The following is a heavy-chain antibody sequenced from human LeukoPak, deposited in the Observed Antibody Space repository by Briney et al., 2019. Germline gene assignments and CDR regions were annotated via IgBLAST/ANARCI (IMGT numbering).Heavy chain of an antibody. D-gene: IGHD3-10*01. CDR2: IYTTGTT. J-gene: IGHJ4*02. CDR3: GRQAFTASYYFADY. CDR1: GGSINRFY. V-gene: IGHV4-4*07. Sequence: SETLSLTCSVSGGSINRFYWGWVRQPAGKGLEWIGRIYTTGTTNYSPSLKSRLTLSLDTSKNQFSLNLRSVTAAVTAVYYCGRQAFTASYYFADYWSQGTLVTVSS.